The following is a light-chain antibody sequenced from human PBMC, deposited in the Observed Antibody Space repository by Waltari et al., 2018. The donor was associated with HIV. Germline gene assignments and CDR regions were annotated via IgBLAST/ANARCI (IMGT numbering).Light chain of an antibody. CDR2: EDT. Sequence: QSALTQPPSASGSPGQSVTIPCTGTRNDAGAYDSVSWYHQHPGRAPKLLIYEDTKRPSGVPDRFSGSKSGNTASLTVSGLQAEDDGHYFCTSYVDNFGVRFGGGTKLAVL. CDR3: TSYVDNFGVR. J-gene: IGLJ2*01. CDR1: RNDAGAYDS. V-gene: IGLV2-8*01.